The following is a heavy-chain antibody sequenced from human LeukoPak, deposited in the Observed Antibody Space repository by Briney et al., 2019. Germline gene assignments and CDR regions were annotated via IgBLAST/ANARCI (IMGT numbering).Heavy chain of an antibody. V-gene: IGHV1-46*01. Sequence: GESLKISCKGSGHSFTSYYMHWVRQAPGQGLEWMGIINPSGGSTSYAQKFQGRVTMTRDMSTSTVYMELSSLRSEDTAVYYCARSTSGLFDYWGQGTLVTVSS. CDR3: ARSTSGLFDY. CDR1: GHSFTSYY. J-gene: IGHJ4*02. D-gene: IGHD1-26*01. CDR2: INPSGGST.